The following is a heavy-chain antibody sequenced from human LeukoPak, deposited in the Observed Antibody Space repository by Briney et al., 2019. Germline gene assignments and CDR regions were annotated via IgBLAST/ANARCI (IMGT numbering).Heavy chain of an antibody. V-gene: IGHV3-11*03. CDR1: GFTFSDFY. CDR3: ARIPEVYSSSWFLHY. D-gene: IGHD6-13*01. Sequence: GGSLRLSCAASGFTFSDFYMSWIRQAPGKGLEWVSYISSSSSYTNYAASVKGRFTISRDNAKNSLYLQMNSLRAHDTAVYYCARIPEVYSSSWFLHYWGQGPLVTVSS. CDR2: ISSSSSYT. J-gene: IGHJ4*02.